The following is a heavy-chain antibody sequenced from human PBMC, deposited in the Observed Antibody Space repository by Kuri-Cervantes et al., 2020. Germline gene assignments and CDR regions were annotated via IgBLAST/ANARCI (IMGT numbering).Heavy chain of an antibody. V-gene: IGHV1-2*02. D-gene: IGHD3-10*01. Sequence: ASVKVSCKASGYTFTGYYMRWVRQAPGQGLEWMGWINPNSGGTNYAQKFQGRVTMTRDTSISTAYMELSRLRSDDTAVYYCARGVTMVRGVIGDNWFDPWGQGTLVTVSS. CDR3: ARGVTMVRGVIGDNWFDP. CDR1: GYTFTGYY. CDR2: INPNSGGT. J-gene: IGHJ5*02.